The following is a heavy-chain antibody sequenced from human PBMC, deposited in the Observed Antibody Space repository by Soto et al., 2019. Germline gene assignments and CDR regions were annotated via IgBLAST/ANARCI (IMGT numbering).Heavy chain of an antibody. CDR3: ARDIDG. CDR1: GFTFSSYS. CDR2: ISSSSYTI. D-gene: IGHD2-15*01. Sequence: EVQVVESGGGLVQPGGSLRLSCAASGFTFSSYSMKWVRQAPGKGLECVSYISSSSYTIFYADSVKGRFTISRDNAKNSLYLQMNSLRAEDTAVYYCARDIDGGGQGTLVTVSS. J-gene: IGHJ4*02. V-gene: IGHV3-48*01.